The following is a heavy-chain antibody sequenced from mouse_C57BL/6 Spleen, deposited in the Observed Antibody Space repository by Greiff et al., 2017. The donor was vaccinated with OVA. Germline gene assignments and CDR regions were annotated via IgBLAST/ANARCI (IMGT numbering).Heavy chain of an antibody. CDR3: ARLSYYDYDVGFAY. D-gene: IGHD2-4*01. J-gene: IGHJ3*01. Sequence: ESGPGLVKPSQSLSLTCSVTGYSITSGYYWNWIRQFPGNKLEWMGYISYDGSNNYNPSLKNRISITRDTSKNQFFLKLNSVTTEDTATYYCARLSYYDYDVGFAYWGQGTLVTVSA. CDR1: GYSITSGYY. V-gene: IGHV3-6*01. CDR2: ISYDGSN.